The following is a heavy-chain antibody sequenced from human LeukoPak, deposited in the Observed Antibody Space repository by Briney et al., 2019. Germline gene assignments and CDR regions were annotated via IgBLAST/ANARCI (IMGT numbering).Heavy chain of an antibody. CDR1: GYSFTSYW. D-gene: IGHD5-24*01. J-gene: IGHJ6*02. V-gene: IGHV5-51*01. CDR3: ARQGDGYNYDCYYGMDV. CDR2: IYPGDSDT. Sequence: GESLKISCKGSGYSFTSYWIGWVRQMPGKGLEWMGIIYPGDSDTRYSPSFQGQVTISADKSISTAYLQWSSLKASDTAMYYCARQGDGYNYDCYYGMDVWGQGTTVTVSS.